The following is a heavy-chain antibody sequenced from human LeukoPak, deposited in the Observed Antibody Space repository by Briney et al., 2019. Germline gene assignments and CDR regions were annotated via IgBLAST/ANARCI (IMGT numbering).Heavy chain of an antibody. CDR3: ARKSFLRRSYRPDDAFDI. D-gene: IGHD3-16*02. J-gene: IGHJ3*02. Sequence: ASVKVSCKASGYTFSIYGISWVRQAPGQGLEWMGWISAYNGNTNYAQKLQGRVTMTTDTSTSTAYMELRSLRSDDTAVYYCARKSFLRRSYRPDDAFDIWGQGTMVTVSS. CDR2: ISAYNGNT. CDR1: GYTFSIYG. V-gene: IGHV1-18*01.